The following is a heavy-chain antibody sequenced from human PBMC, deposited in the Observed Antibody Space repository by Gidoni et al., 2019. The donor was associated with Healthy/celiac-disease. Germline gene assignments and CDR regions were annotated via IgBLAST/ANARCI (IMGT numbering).Heavy chain of an antibody. CDR3: ANYDSSGYGSPDYYYGMDV. Sequence: QVQLVQSGAEVTTPGSSVKVSCKASGGTFSSYAISWVRQAPGQGLEWMGGIIPIFGTANYAQKFQGRVTITADKSTSTAYMELSSLRSEDTAVYYCANYDSSGYGSPDYYYGMDVWGQGTTVTVSS. D-gene: IGHD3-22*01. J-gene: IGHJ6*02. CDR2: IIPIFGTA. V-gene: IGHV1-69*06. CDR1: GGTFSSYA.